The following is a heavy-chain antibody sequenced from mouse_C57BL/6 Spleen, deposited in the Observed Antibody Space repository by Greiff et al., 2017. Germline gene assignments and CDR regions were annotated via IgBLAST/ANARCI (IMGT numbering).Heavy chain of an antibody. CDR2: IYPGDGDT. Sequence: QVQLKESGAELVKPGASVKISCKASGYAFSSYWMNWVKQRPGKGLEWIGQIYPGDGDTNYNGKFKGKATLTADKSSSTAYMQISSLTSEDSAVYFCARIYGSSLYYYAMDYWGQGTSVTVSS. J-gene: IGHJ4*01. CDR3: ARIYGSSLYYYAMDY. D-gene: IGHD1-1*01. V-gene: IGHV1-80*01. CDR1: GYAFSSYW.